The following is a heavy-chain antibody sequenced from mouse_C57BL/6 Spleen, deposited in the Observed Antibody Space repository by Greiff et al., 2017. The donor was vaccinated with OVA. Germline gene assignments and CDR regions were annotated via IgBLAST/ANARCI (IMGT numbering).Heavy chain of an antibody. D-gene: IGHD4-1*01. CDR2: ISSGSSTI. J-gene: IGHJ4*01. CDR3: VRVTGTSDAMDY. Sequence: EVKLMESGGGLVKPGGSLKLSCAASGFTFSDYGMHWVRQAPEKGLEWVAYISSGSSTIYYADTVKGRFTISRDNAKNTLFLQMTSLRSEDTAMYYCVRVTGTSDAMDYWGQGTSVTVSS. CDR1: GFTFSDYG. V-gene: IGHV5-17*01.